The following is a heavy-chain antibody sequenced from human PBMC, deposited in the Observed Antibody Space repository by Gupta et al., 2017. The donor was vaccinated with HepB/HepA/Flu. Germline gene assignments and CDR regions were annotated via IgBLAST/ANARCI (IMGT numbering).Heavy chain of an antibody. V-gene: IGHV1-2*04. CDR1: GSNFTGYY. CDR3: ARERELEYAFDI. J-gene: IGHJ3*02. Sequence: QVHLVQSGPEVKRPGDSVKVYCTASGSNFTGYYMHRLRQGPGQGLDWMGWNNPSSGCRNYAQKFQGWVTMTRDTCISTSYMELSRLRSDGTAVYYCARERELEYAFDIWGQGTMVTVSS. D-gene: IGHD1-26*01. CDR2: NNPSSGCR.